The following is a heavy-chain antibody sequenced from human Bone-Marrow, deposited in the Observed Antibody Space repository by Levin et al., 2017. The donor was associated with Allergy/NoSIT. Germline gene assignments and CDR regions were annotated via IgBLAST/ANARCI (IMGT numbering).Heavy chain of an antibody. Sequence: ASVKVSCEASGYTFTTYGISWVRQAPGQGLEWLGWISAYDGATNYAQKFQGRVTMTTDTSTSTAYMELRRLRSDDTAVYYCARPLGYCTGDSCYHNWFDPWGQGTLVTVSS. V-gene: IGHV1-18*01. CDR1: GYTFTTYG. D-gene: IGHD2-15*01. CDR3: ARPLGYCTGDSCYHNWFDP. CDR2: ISAYDGAT. J-gene: IGHJ5*02.